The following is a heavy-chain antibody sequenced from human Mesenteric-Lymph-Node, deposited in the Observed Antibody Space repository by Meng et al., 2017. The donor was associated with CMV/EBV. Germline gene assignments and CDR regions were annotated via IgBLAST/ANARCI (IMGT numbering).Heavy chain of an antibody. CDR1: GFTFGDYA. J-gene: IGHJ6*02. Sequence: GGSLRLSCTASGFTFGDYAMSWVRQAPGKGLEWVGFIRSKAYGGTTEYVASVKGRFIISRDDSKSIAYLQMNSLKTEDTAVYYCTKVPYSSGWGYYGMDVWGQGTTVTVSS. D-gene: IGHD6-19*01. CDR3: TKVPYSSGWGYYGMDV. V-gene: IGHV3-49*04. CDR2: IRSKAYGGTT.